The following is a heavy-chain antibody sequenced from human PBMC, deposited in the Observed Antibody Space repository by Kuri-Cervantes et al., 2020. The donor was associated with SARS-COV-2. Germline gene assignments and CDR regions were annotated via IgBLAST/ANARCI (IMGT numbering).Heavy chain of an antibody. V-gene: IGHV3-21*01. CDR3: ARGVVVPAANMGYDAFDI. J-gene: IGHJ3*02. CDR2: ISSSSSYI. Sequence: GGSLRLSCAASGFTFSAFTISWVRQAPGKGLEWVSSISSSSSYIYHADSVEGRFTISRDNAKNSLYLQMNSLRAEDTAVYYCARGVVVPAANMGYDAFDIWGQGTMVTVSS. D-gene: IGHD2-2*01. CDR1: GFTFSAFT.